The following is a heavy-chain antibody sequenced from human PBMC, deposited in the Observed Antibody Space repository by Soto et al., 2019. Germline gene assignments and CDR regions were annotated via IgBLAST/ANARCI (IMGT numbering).Heavy chain of an antibody. D-gene: IGHD4-17*01. CDR3: AKELYGDYNFDAFDI. V-gene: IGHV3-9*01. Sequence: EVQLVESGGGLVQPGRSLRLSCAASGFTFDDYAMHWVRQAPGKGLEWVSGISWNSGSIGYADSVKGRFTISRDNAKNSLYLQMNSLRAEDTALYYCAKELYGDYNFDAFDIWGQGTMVTVSS. J-gene: IGHJ3*02. CDR1: GFTFDDYA. CDR2: ISWNSGSI.